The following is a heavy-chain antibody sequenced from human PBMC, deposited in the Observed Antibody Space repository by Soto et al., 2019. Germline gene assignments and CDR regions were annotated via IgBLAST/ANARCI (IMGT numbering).Heavy chain of an antibody. D-gene: IGHD2-8*01. V-gene: IGHV4-59*01. Sequence: PSETLSLTCTVSGGSIRSYYWSWIRQPPGKGPEWIGYVYHTGSTDYNPSLKGRVTISLDTSKNQFSLNLNSVTAADTAVYHCATRPPGVSRGVFDYWSQGTLVPFSS. CDR2: VYHTGST. J-gene: IGHJ4*02. CDR1: GGSIRSYY. CDR3: ATRPPGVSRGVFDY.